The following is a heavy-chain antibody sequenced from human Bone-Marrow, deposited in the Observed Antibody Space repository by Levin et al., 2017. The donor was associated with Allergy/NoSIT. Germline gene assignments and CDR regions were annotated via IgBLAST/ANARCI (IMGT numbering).Heavy chain of an antibody. CDR3: ATTMVGANNGLDV. Sequence: ASVKVSCKASGGTFRGYAFTWVRQAPGQGLEWIGGIIPILGTPNYAQKNQGRVTILADESTSTPYMELSNLRSEDTAVYYCATTMVGANNGLDVWGQGTTVTVSS. D-gene: IGHD1-26*01. J-gene: IGHJ6*02. CDR1: GGTFRGYA. CDR2: IIPILGTP. V-gene: IGHV1-69*13.